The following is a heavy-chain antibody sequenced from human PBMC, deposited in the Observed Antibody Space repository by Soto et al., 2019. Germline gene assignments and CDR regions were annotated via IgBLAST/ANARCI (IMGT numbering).Heavy chain of an antibody. J-gene: IGHJ4*02. D-gene: IGHD3-10*01. CDR1: GYTFTNYV. CDR2: INAGDGYT. CDR3: ARDTALVLGEFDY. V-gene: IGHV1-3*01. Sequence: GASVKVSCKASGYTFTNYVIHWVRQAPGQRLEWMGWINAGDGYTKYSQKFQDRVTITRDTSASTAVMELSSLRSEDTAVYYCARDTALVLGEFDYWGQGTLVTVSS.